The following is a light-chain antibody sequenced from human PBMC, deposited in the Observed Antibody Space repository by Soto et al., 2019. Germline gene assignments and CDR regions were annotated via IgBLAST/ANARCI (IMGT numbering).Light chain of an antibody. V-gene: IGKV1-39*01. CDR3: QQTHSAPRT. CDR2: SAS. J-gene: IGKJ1*01. Sequence: DIQMTQSPSSLSASVGDRVTITCRASQRVGDYLNWYQQRPGKAPNLLIHSASSLQSGVPSRFSGSGSGTEFTLTISSVQPEDFATYYCQQTHSAPRTFGQGTRLDIK. CDR1: QRVGDY.